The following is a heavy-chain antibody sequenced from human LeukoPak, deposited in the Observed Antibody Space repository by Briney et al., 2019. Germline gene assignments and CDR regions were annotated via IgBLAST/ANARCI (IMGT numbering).Heavy chain of an antibody. Sequence: GSSVNVSCKASGGAFSSYAISWVRQAPGQGLEWMGGIIPIFGTANYAQKFQGRVTITTDESTSTAYIELSSLRSEDTAVYYCARDNYAGANWFDPWGQGTLVTVSS. D-gene: IGHD1-7*01. V-gene: IGHV1-69*05. CDR1: GGAFSSYA. J-gene: IGHJ5*02. CDR3: ARDNYAGANWFDP. CDR2: IIPIFGTA.